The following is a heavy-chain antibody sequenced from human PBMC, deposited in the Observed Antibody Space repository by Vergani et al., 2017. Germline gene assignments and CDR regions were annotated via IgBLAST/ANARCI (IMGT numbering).Heavy chain of an antibody. CDR3: ARHEQGGDPRGYFDY. J-gene: IGHJ4*02. CDR1: GYSFTSHW. Sequence: EVQLVPSGAEVKKPGESLKISCKGSGYSFTSHWIGWVRPMPGKGLEWMGIIYPGDSDTRSSPSFQGQVTISADKSISTAYLQWSSLKASDTAMYYCARHEQGGDPRGYFDYWGQGTLVTVSS. V-gene: IGHV5-51*01. CDR2: IYPGDSDT. D-gene: IGHD4-17*01.